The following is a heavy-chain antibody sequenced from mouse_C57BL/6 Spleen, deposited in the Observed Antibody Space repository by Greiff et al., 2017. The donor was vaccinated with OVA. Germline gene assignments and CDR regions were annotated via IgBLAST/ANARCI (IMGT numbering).Heavy chain of an antibody. CDR2: INYDGSST. J-gene: IGHJ4*01. Sequence: DVQLVESEGGLVQPGSSMKLSCTASGFTFSDYYMAWVRQVPEKGLEWVANINYDGSSTYYLDSLKSRFIISRDNAKNILYLQMSSLKSEDTATYYCARGIDYDGYYAMDYWGQGTSVTVSS. D-gene: IGHD2-4*01. CDR1: GFTFSDYY. CDR3: ARGIDYDGYYAMDY. V-gene: IGHV5-16*01.